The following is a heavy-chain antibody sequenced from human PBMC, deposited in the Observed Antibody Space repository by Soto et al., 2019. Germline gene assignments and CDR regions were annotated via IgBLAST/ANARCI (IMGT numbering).Heavy chain of an antibody. CDR2: INHSGST. D-gene: IGHD3-22*01. V-gene: IGHV4-34*01. CDR1: GGSFSGYY. Sequence: PSETLSLTCAVYGGSFSGYYWSWIRQPPGKGLEWIGEINHSGSTNYNPSLKSRVTISVDTSKNQFSLKLSSVTAADTAVYYCARVLAHYEGDYWGQGTLVTVSS. CDR3: ARVLAHYEGDY. J-gene: IGHJ4*02.